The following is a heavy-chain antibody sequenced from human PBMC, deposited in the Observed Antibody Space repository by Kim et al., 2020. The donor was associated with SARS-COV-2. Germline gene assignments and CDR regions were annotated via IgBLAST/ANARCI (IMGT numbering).Heavy chain of an antibody. V-gene: IGHV1-69*02. J-gene: IGHJ3*02. CDR3: ARSLYYDILTGLVDI. Sequence: QKFQGRVTITADKSTSTAYMELSSLRSEDTAVYYCARSLYYDILTGLVDIWGQGTMVTVSS. D-gene: IGHD3-9*01.